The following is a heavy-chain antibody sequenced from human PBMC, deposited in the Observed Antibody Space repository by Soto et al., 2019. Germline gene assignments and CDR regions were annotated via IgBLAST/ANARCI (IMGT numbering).Heavy chain of an antibody. CDR2: IKSKSDGATT. CDR1: GFIFSRAW. Sequence: PGGSLRLSCAGSGFIFSRAWLNWLRQAPGKGLEWVGLIKSKSDGATTDYAAPVKGRFTISRDDSKNTLYLQMNSLKTDDTAVYYFSKFCSCRRCSHDYPGQGTLVIVSS. CDR3: SKFCSCRRCSHDY. D-gene: IGHD2-15*01. J-gene: IGHJ4*02. V-gene: IGHV3-15*07.